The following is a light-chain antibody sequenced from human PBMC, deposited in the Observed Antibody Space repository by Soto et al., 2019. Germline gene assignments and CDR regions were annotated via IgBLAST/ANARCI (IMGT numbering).Light chain of an antibody. CDR3: QQSHDAPRT. CDR2: AAS. Sequence: DIQMTQSPSSLSASVGDRVTITCRASQSIGNYLNWYQQKPGKAPKRLIYAASSLQSGVPSRFSGSGSGTDFTLTISSLQPDDFATYYCQQSHDAPRTFGHWTKVEI. V-gene: IGKV1-39*01. J-gene: IGKJ1*01. CDR1: QSIGNY.